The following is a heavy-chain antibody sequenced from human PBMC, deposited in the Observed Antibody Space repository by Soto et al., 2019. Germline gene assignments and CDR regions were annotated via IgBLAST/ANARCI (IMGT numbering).Heavy chain of an antibody. V-gene: IGHV4-30-2*01. CDR2: IYHSGST. CDR3: ARSGSLWGRGYNWFDP. J-gene: IGHJ5*02. Sequence: QLQLQESGSGLVKPSQTLSLTCAVSGGSISSGGYSWSWIRQPPGKGLEWIGYIYHSGSTYYNPSLKSRVTTSVDRPKNQFSLKLSSVTAADTAVYYCARSGSLWGRGYNWFDPWGQGTLVTVSS. D-gene: IGHD1-26*01. CDR1: GGSISSGGYS.